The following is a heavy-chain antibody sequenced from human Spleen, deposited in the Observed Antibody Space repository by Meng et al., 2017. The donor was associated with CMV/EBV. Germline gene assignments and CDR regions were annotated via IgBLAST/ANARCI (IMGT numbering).Heavy chain of an antibody. CDR2: IYYSGST. D-gene: IGHD3-22*01. J-gene: IGHJ4*02. V-gene: IGHV4-30-4*08. Sequence: QVQLQAAGPGLVTPSETLSLTCTVSGSSISSGDYYWSWIRQPPGKGLEWIGYIYYSGSTYYNPSLKSRVTISVDTSKNQFSLKLSSVTAADTAVYYCARGGYYDSSGAPRFDYWGQGTLVTVSS. CDR3: ARGGYYDSSGAPRFDY. CDR1: GSSISSGDYY.